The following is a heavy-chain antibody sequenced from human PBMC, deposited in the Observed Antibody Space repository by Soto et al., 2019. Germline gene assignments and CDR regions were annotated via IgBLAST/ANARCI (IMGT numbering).Heavy chain of an antibody. CDR2: IDWDDDK. Sequence: SGPTLVNPTHTLTLTCTFSGFSLRTTGMCVNWVRQAPGKALEWLARIDWDDDKYYTKTLKTRLTIFKDTSKNQVFLTMTNMDPVDTATYYCARISPAFYFDYWGQGTLVTVSS. J-gene: IGHJ4*02. V-gene: IGHV2-70*11. CDR1: GFSLRTTGMC. CDR3: ARISPAFYFDY.